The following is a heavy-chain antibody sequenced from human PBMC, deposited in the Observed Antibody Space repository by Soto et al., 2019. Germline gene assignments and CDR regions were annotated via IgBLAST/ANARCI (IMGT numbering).Heavy chain of an antibody. Sequence: SETLSLTCTVSGDSISSGDYFWNWIRQPPGKGLEWIGSIYYSGSTFYNPSLKGRVTMSVDTSKNQFSLNLSAVTAADTAVYYCARVTEWLGGYGMDVWGQGTTVTVSS. CDR3: ARVTEWLGGYGMDV. J-gene: IGHJ6*02. CDR2: IYYSGST. CDR1: GDSISSGDYF. D-gene: IGHD3-3*01. V-gene: IGHV4-30-4*01.